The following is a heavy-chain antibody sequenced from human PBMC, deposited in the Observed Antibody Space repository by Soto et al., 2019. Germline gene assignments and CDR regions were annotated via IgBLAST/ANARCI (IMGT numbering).Heavy chain of an antibody. Sequence: SETLSLTCTVSGGSISSYYWSWIRQPPGKGLEWIGYIYYSGSTNYNPSLKSRVTISVDTSKNQFSLKLSSVTAADTAVYYCARGQIDAYSSSWYYFDYGGQGTLVTVSS. CDR3: ARGQIDAYSSSWYYFDY. V-gene: IGHV4-59*01. CDR1: GGSISSYY. J-gene: IGHJ4*02. CDR2: IYYSGST. D-gene: IGHD6-13*01.